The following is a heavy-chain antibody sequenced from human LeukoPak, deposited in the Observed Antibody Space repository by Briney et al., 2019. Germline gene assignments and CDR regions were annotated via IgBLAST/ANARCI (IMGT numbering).Heavy chain of an antibody. CDR3: ARVFDS. J-gene: IGHJ4*02. V-gene: IGHV4-39*07. CDR2: VFYTGKT. CDR1: GGSVSSSDYY. Sequence: PSETLSLACTVSGGSVSSSDYYWGWIRQSPVKGLEWIGDVFYTGKTNYNPTLRGRATISIDTSKNQFSLKLTYVTAADSAVYYCARVFDSWGQGTLVSVSS.